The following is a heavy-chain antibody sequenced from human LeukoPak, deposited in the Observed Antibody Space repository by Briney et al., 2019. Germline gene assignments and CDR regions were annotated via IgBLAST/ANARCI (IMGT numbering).Heavy chain of an antibody. CDR1: GFTFSDYY. J-gene: IGHJ4*02. CDR3: AKDRLDTAMVFDY. D-gene: IGHD5-18*01. Sequence: PGGSLRLSCAASGFTFSDYYMSWIRQAPGKGLEWVSYISSSGSTIYYADSVKGRFTISRDNSKNTLYLQMNSLRAEDTAVYYCAKDRLDTAMVFDYWGQGTLVTVSS. CDR2: ISSSGSTI. V-gene: IGHV3-11*04.